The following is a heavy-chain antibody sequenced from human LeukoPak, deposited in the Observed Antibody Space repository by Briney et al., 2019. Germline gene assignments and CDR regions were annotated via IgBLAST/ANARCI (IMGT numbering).Heavy chain of an antibody. CDR1: GFTFSAHY. Sequence: SPGGSLRLSCAASGFTFSAHYMSWIRQAPGKGLEWVSYISSSSSYTNYADSVKGRFTISRDNAKNSLYLQMNSLRAEDTAVYHCAKDLRGSPTIDYWGQGTLVTVSS. J-gene: IGHJ4*02. D-gene: IGHD1-26*01. V-gene: IGHV3-11*06. CDR3: AKDLRGSPTIDY. CDR2: ISSSSSYT.